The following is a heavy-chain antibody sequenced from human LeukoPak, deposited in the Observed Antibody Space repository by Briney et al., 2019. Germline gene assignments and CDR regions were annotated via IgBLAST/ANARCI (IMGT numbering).Heavy chain of an antibody. J-gene: IGHJ6*03. CDR3: ARGPDSPSYYYYMDV. CDR1: GGSISSYY. D-gene: IGHD3-10*01. Sequence: SETLSLTCTVSGGSISSYYWSWIRQPPGKGLEWTGYIYYSGSTNYNPSLKSRVTISVDTSKNQFSLKLSSVTAADTAVYYCARGPDSPSYYYYMDVWGKGTTVTVSS. V-gene: IGHV4-59*08. CDR2: IYYSGST.